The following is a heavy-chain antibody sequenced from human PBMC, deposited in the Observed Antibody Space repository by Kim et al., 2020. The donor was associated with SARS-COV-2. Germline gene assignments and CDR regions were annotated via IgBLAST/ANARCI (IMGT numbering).Heavy chain of an antibody. CDR3: AKVGAPYYDILNGYLNYYHQGMAV. J-gene: IGHJ6*02. CDR2: ISGSGGST. Sequence: GGSLRLSCAASGFTFSSYAMSWVRQAPGKGLEWVSAISGSGGSTYYADSVKGRFTISRDNSKNTLYLQMNSLRAEDTAVYYCAKVGAPYYDILNGYLNYYHQGMAVWSQGRTVTVSS. CDR1: GFTFSSYA. D-gene: IGHD3-9*01. V-gene: IGHV3-23*01.